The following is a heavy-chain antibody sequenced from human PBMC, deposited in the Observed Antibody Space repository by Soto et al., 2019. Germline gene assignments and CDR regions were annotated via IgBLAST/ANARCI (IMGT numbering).Heavy chain of an antibody. Sequence: SETLSLTXTVSGGSISSYYWSWIRQPAGKGLEWIGRIYTSGSTNYNPSLKSRVTMSVDTSKNQFSLKLSSVTAADTAVYYCARACSSNSCYDVFDYWGQGTLVTVSS. CDR2: IYTSGST. CDR3: ARACSSNSCYDVFDY. D-gene: IGHD2-2*01. V-gene: IGHV4-4*07. CDR1: GGSISSYY. J-gene: IGHJ4*02.